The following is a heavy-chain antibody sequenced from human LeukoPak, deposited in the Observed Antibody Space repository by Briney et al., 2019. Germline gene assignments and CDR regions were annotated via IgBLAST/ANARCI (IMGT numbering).Heavy chain of an antibody. J-gene: IGHJ4*02. CDR2: IYYGGST. Sequence: SETLSLTCTVSGGSIISYYWSWIRQSPGKGLEWIGYIYYGGSTDYNPSLKSRVTISKDTSKTQFSLRLRSVTAADTAVYYCARARLDSSGRFDYWGQGTLVTVSS. CDR1: GGSIISYY. V-gene: IGHV4-59*01. CDR3: ARARLDSSGRFDY. D-gene: IGHD3-22*01.